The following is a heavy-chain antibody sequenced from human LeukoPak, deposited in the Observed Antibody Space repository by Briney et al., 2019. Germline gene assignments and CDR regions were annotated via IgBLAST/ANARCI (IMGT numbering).Heavy chain of an antibody. CDR1: GGSISSGSYY. CDR2: IYTSGST. V-gene: IGHV4-61*02. J-gene: IGHJ6*03. CDR3: ARESDTAMVRYGYYYYYMDV. D-gene: IGHD5-18*01. Sequence: PSQTLSLTCTVSGGSISSGSYYWSWIRQPAGKGLEWIGRIYTSGSTNYNPSLKSRVTISVDTSKNQFSLKLSSVTAADTAVYYCARESDTAMVRYGYYYYYMDVWGKGTTVTISS.